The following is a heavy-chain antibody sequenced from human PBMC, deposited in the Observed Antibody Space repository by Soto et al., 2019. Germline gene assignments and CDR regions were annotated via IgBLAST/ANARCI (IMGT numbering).Heavy chain of an antibody. V-gene: IGHV3-21*01. D-gene: IGHD2-15*01. CDR2: ISSSSSYI. CDR1: GCTFISYS. CDR3: ARVGVVAATDIRYYYYMDV. J-gene: IGHJ6*03. Sequence: GGSLRLSWAAAGCTFISYSMNWVSHAPGKGLEWVSSISSSSSYIYYADSVKGRFTISRDNAKNSLYLQMNSLRAEDTAVYYCARVGVVAATDIRYYYYMDVWGKGTTVTVSS.